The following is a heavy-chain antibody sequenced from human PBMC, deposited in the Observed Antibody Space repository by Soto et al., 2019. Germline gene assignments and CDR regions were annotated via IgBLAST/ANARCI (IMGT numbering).Heavy chain of an antibody. CDR1: GFTFSSYG. CDR3: ASFDRGPRFLEWLPPDY. CDR2: IWYDGSNK. J-gene: IGHJ4*02. D-gene: IGHD3-3*01. Sequence: GRSLRLSCAASGFTFSSYGMHWVRQAPGKGLEWVAVIWYDGSNKYYADSVKGRFTISRDNSKNTLYLQMNSLRAEDTAVYYCASFDRGPRFLEWLPPDYWGQGTLVTVS. V-gene: IGHV3-33*01.